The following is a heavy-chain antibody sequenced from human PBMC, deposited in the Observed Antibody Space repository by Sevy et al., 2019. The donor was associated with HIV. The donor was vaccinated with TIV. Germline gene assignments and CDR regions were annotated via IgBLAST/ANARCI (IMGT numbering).Heavy chain of an antibody. V-gene: IGHV3-33*01. CDR3: ASYSGLQLFRY. D-gene: IGHD1-1*01. CDR2: VWYDGSDK. CDR1: GFSFSSYG. J-gene: IGHJ4*02. Sequence: GGSLRLSCAASGFSFSSYGMHWVRQAPGKGLDWVALVWYDGSDKYYADSVKGRFTISRDNSKNTLYLQMNSLRVEDTAVYYCASYSGLQLFRYWGRGTLVTVSS.